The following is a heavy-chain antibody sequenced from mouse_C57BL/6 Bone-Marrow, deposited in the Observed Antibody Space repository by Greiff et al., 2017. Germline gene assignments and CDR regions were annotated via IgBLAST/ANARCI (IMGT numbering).Heavy chain of an antibody. J-gene: IGHJ1*03. CDR1: GYAFTNYL. CDR2: INPGSGGT. V-gene: IGHV1-54*01. D-gene: IGHD1-1*01. Sequence: QVQLKQSGAELVRPGTSVKVSCKASGYAFTNYLIEWVKQRPGQGLEWIGVINPGSGGTNYNEKFKGKATLTADKSSSTAYMQLSSLTSEDSAVYFCARSSIKGYFDVWGTGTTVTVSS. CDR3: ARSSIKGYFDV.